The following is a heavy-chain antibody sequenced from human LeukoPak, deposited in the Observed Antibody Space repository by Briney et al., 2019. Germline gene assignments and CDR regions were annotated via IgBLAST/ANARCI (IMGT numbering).Heavy chain of an antibody. CDR1: AGSISSDSYY. CDR3: ARLSVQPH. CDR2: INHSGST. J-gene: IGHJ4*02. V-gene: IGHV4-39*06. D-gene: IGHD3-10*02. Sequence: TSETLSLTCTVSAGSISSDSYYWSWIRQPPGKGLEWIGEINHSGSTNHNPSLKSRVTISVDTSKNQFTLKLSSVTAADTAVYYCARLSVQPHWGEGTLVTVSS.